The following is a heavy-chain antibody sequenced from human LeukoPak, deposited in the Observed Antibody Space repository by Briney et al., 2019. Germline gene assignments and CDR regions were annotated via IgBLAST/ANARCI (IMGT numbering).Heavy chain of an antibody. CDR2: IHYSGST. D-gene: IGHD3-22*01. CDR3: ARLPYYYDSSGYLYYSDY. J-gene: IGHJ4*02. Sequence: PSETLSLTCSVSGDSISPYYWSWIWQPPGKGLEWIGYIHYSGSTNYNPSLKSRVTISVDTSKNQFFLRLTSVTAADTAVYYCARLPYYYDSSGYLYYSDYWGQGTLVTVSS. V-gene: IGHV4-59*01. CDR1: GDSISPYY.